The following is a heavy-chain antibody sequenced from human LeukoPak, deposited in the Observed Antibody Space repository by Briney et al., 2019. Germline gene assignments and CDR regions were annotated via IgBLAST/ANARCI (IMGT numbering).Heavy chain of an antibody. CDR1: GGSISSYY. D-gene: IGHD3-3*01. CDR2: IYYSGST. V-gene: IGHV4-59*01. Sequence: SETLSLTRTVSGGSISSYYWSWIRQPPGKGLEWIRYIYYSGSTNYNPSLKSRVTISVDTSKNQFSLKLSSVTAADTAVYYCARATGVVTAIDYWGQGTLVTVSS. J-gene: IGHJ4*02. CDR3: ARATGVVTAIDY.